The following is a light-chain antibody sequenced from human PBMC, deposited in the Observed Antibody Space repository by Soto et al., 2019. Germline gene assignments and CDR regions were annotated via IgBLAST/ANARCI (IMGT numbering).Light chain of an antibody. Sequence: DIQMTQSPSSLSASVGDRVTITCRASQSIDTFLNWYQHKPGKAPKLLIYDASSLQSGVPSRFGGSGSGRDFTLTITRLQPEDFATYYCQQSYSSSASIFGQGTKLEIK. CDR1: QSIDTF. CDR3: QQSYSSSASI. CDR2: DAS. J-gene: IGKJ2*02. V-gene: IGKV1-39*01.